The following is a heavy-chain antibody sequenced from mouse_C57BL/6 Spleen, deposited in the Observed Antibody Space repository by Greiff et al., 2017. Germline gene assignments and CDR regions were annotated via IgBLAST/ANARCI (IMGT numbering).Heavy chain of an antibody. J-gene: IGHJ2*01. CDR2: IDPEDGET. V-gene: IGHV14-2*01. Sequence: VQLQQSGAELVKPGASVKLSCTASGFNIKDYYMHWVKQRPEQGLEWIGRIDPEDGETKYAPKFKGKATLTADTSSNTAYMRLSSLTSEDAAVYYCAQGGYDWGIDDWGQGTTVTASS. CDR1: GFNIKDYY. CDR3: AQGGYDWGIDD. D-gene: IGHD2-2*01.